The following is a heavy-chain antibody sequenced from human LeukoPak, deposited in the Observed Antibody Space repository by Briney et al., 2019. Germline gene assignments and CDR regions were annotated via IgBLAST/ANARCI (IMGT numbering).Heavy chain of an antibody. Sequence: GGSLRLSCAGSGFTFSSYSMNWVRQAPGKGLEWVSSISSSSSYIYYADSVKGRFTISRDNAKNSLYLQMNSLRAEDTAVYYCARLDFWSGYYTHDYWGQGTLVTVSS. CDR2: ISSSSSYI. D-gene: IGHD3-3*01. V-gene: IGHV3-21*01. CDR1: GFTFSSYS. CDR3: ARLDFWSGYYTHDY. J-gene: IGHJ4*02.